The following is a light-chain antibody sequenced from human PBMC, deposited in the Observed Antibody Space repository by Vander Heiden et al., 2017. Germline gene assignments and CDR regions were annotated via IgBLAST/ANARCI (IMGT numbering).Light chain of an antibody. J-gene: IGLJ1*01. CDR2: GRN. Sequence: SSELTQDPAVSVALGQTVKITCQGDSLRNYCSNWYQQKPGQAPVLVMYGRNNRPSGIPDRFSGSDSGNTASLTITGAQSEDEADYYCNSRDSSGNHFVFGGGTKVTVL. CDR3: NSRDSSGNHFV. CDR1: SLRNYC. V-gene: IGLV3-19*01.